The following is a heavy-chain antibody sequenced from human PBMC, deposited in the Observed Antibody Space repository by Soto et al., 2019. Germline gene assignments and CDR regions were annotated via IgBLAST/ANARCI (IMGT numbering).Heavy chain of an antibody. J-gene: IGHJ6*02. Sequence: SETLSLTCTVSGASINSYYWNWIRQPAGKGLEWIGRIYPSGSTKYLPSLKSRVAMSLDTSKNQCSLRLSSVTAADTAIYYCASGDLRGFAYGLDVWGLGTTVTVSS. CDR2: IYPSGST. CDR3: ASGDLRGFAYGLDV. V-gene: IGHV4-4*07. D-gene: IGHD3-10*01. CDR1: GASINSYY.